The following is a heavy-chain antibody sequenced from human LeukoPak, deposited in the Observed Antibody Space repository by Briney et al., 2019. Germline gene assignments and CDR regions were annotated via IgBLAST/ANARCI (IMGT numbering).Heavy chain of an antibody. CDR1: GFTFSSYS. CDR3: ATDWLPPQPSDY. D-gene: IGHD3-9*01. CDR2: ISSSSSYI. Sequence: GGSLRLSCVASGFTFSSYSMNWVRQAPGKGLDRVSSISSSSSYIYYADAVKGRFTISRDNAKNSLYLQMNSLRAEDTAVYYCATDWLPPQPSDYWGQGTLVTVSS. V-gene: IGHV3-21*01. J-gene: IGHJ4*02.